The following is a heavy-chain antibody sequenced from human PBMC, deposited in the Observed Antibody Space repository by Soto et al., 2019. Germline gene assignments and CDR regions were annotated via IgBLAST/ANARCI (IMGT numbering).Heavy chain of an antibody. J-gene: IGHJ3*01. CDR3: ARYGDYVPAFDF. V-gene: IGHV4-59*01. D-gene: IGHD4-17*01. CDR1: GGSISSYY. CDR2: IYYSGST. Sequence: SETLSLTCTVSGGSISSYYWSWIRQPPGKGLEWIGYIYYSGSTNYNPSLKSRVTISVDTSKNQFSLKLSSVTAADTAVYYCARYGDYVPAFDFWGQGTMVTVSS.